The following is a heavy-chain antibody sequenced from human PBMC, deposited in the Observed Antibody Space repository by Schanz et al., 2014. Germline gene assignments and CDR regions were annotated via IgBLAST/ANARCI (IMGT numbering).Heavy chain of an antibody. CDR1: GYTFTSYG. J-gene: IGHJ4*02. Sequence: QVQLVQSGAEVKKLGASVKVSCKASGYTFTSYGISWVRQAPGQGLEWMGWISPYNGNPNYAQKLQGRVTMTADTSTSTAYMDLRSLRSDDTAVYYCATDQSPYTNSSDVRYFDYWGQGSLVTVSS. D-gene: IGHD6-6*01. CDR2: ISPYNGNP. CDR3: ATDQSPYTNSSDVRYFDY. V-gene: IGHV1-18*01.